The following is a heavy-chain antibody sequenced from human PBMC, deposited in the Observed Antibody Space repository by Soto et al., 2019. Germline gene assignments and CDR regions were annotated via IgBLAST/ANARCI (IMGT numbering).Heavy chain of an antibody. V-gene: IGHV3-11*01. D-gene: IGHD1-7*01. J-gene: IGHJ1*01. CDR3: VKIRKNYRAEYFKD. Sequence: GGSLRLSCAVSGFDFSDYYMSWIRQAPGKGLEWLSYISGSGATIYYADSVKGRFTISRDNVDDSLSLHMNNLRGDDTAIYYCVKIRKNYRAEYFKDWGQGTLVTVS. CDR2: ISGSGATI. CDR1: GFDFSDYY.